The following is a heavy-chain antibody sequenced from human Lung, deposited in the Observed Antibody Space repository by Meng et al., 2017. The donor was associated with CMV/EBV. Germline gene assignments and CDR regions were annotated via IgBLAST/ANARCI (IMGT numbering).Heavy chain of an antibody. V-gene: IGHV4-31*03. CDR2: IYYTGST. D-gene: IGHD5-24*01. Sequence: VELQEPGPGLVKPSQTLSLTCTVYGGSIGSGGYYWSWIRQHPGKGLEWIGYIYYTGSTFYNPSLKSRVTISVDTSKNQFSLKLIPATAADTAVYYCAREAGRDGYATPKFDYWGQGTLVTVSS. J-gene: IGHJ4*02. CDR3: AREAGRDGYATPKFDY. CDR1: GGSIGSGGYY.